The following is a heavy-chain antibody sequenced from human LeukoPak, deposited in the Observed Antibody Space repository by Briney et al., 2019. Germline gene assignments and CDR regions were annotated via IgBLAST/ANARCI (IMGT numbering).Heavy chain of an antibody. CDR3: AKALTSGWYLDAFNI. J-gene: IGHJ3*02. CDR1: GFTFSGYG. CDR2: IWYDGSNK. V-gene: IGHV3-33*06. Sequence: PGRSLRLSCAASGFTFSGYGMHWVRQAPGKGLEWVAVIWYDGSNKYYADSGKGRFTISRDNSKNTLYLQMNSLRAEDTAVYYCAKALTSGWYLDAFNIWGQGTMVTVSS. D-gene: IGHD6-19*01.